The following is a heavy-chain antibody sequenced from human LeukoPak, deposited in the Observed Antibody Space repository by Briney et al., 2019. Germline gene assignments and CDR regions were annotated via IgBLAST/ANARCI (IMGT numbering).Heavy chain of an antibody. CDR3: ARSVVVGRVFPGLDY. D-gene: IGHD2-21*01. J-gene: IGHJ4*02. Sequence: GGSLDLSCAASGFTFSNYAMSWVGQAPGKGLEWVSATTRAADKTYYADSVEGRFTISRDNSKNTLYLQMNSLRAEDTAVYYCARSVVVGRVFPGLDYWGQGTLVTVSS. CDR2: TTRAADKT. CDR1: GFTFSNYA. V-gene: IGHV3-23*01.